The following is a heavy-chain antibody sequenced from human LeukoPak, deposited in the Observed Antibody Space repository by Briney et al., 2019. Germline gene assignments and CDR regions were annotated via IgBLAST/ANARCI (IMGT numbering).Heavy chain of an antibody. CDR1: GGSINNYY. D-gene: IGHD2-2*02. J-gene: IGHJ4*02. Sequence: SETLSLTCTVSGGSINNYYWTWIRQPPGKGLEWIGYIYSSGNTNCNPSLNSRVTISLDTSKNQFSLMLRSLTAADTAVYYCARRYTASPGERFDYWGQGTLVTVSS. V-gene: IGHV4-59*08. CDR3: ARRYTASPGERFDY. CDR2: IYSSGNT.